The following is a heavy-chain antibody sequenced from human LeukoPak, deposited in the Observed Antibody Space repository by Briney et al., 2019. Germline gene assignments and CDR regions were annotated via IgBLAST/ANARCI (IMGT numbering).Heavy chain of an antibody. D-gene: IGHD2-2*01. CDR2: INHSGST. J-gene: IGHJ4*02. CDR1: GGSFSGYY. V-gene: IGHV4-34*01. CDR3: ARYHCSSASCPSFDY. Sequence: SETLSLTCAVYGGSFSGYYWSWIRQPPGKGLEWIGEINHSGSTNYNPSLKSRVTISVDTSKNQFSLKLSSVTAADTAVYYCARYHCSSASCPSFDYWGQGTLVTVSS.